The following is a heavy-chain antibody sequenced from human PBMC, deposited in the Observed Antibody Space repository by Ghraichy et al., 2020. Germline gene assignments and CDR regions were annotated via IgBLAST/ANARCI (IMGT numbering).Heavy chain of an antibody. CDR3: AGDHWGARIDRTNYYYYYGMDV. D-gene: IGHD3-16*01. J-gene: IGHJ6*02. V-gene: IGHV4-59*01. CDR1: SGSIRSYY. Sequence: SETLSLTCAVSSGSIRSYYWSWIRQPPGKELEWIGYIYHSGSTNYNPSLRSRVTMSLDTSMNQFSLKLSSVTAADTAVYYCAGDHWGARIDRTNYYYYYGMDVWGQGTTVTVSS. CDR2: IYHSGST.